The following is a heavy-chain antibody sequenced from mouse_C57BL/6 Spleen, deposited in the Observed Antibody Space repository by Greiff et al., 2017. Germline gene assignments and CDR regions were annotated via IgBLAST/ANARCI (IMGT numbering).Heavy chain of an antibody. V-gene: IGHV3-6*01. D-gene: IGHD4-1*01. CDR3: ARARLGRVYYYAMDY. Sequence: EVKLQESGPGLVKPSQSLSLTCSVTGYSITNGYYWNWIRQFPGNKLEWMGYISYDGSNNYHPTLKNRISITRDTSKNQFFLKLNSVTTEDTATYYCARARLGRVYYYAMDYWGQGTSVTVSS. J-gene: IGHJ4*01. CDR1: GYSITNGYY. CDR2: ISYDGSN.